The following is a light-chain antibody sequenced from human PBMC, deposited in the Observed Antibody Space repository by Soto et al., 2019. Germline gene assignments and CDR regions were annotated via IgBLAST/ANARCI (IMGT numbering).Light chain of an antibody. CDR3: LQYTGDRPT. CDR1: QGIRYD. Sequence: DIQMTQSPSSLSAYVGDRVTITCRASQGIRYDLGWYQQKPGEAPKRLIYAASRLQGGVPSRFSGSGSGTEFTLTLSRLPPEDFATYSCLQYTGDRPTFGQGTKLEI. CDR2: AAS. V-gene: IGKV1-17*01. J-gene: IGKJ2*01.